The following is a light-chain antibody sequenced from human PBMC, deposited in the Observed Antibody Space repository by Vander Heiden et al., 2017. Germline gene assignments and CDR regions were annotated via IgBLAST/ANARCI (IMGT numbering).Light chain of an antibody. CDR1: SSNIGARYD. V-gene: IGLV1-40*01. J-gene: IGLJ3*02. CDR2: TNN. Sequence: QSVLTQPPSVSGAPGQRVTISCTGSSSNIGARYDVHWYQQLPAPAPNLLIYTNNNRPSGVPDRFSGARSGTSASLAITGLQAEDAADYYCQSYDSSLSCLVFGGGTKLTVL. CDR3: QSYDSSLSCLV.